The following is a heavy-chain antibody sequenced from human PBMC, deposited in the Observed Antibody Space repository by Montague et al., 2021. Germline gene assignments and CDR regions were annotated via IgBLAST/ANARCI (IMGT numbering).Heavy chain of an antibody. CDR3: ARPNIVTIHWYFDL. Sequence: SETLSLTCTVSGGSISSSSYYWGWIRQPPGKGLEWIGSIYYSGNTYYNPSLKSRVTISVDPSKNQFSLRLSSVTAADTAVYYCARPNIVTIHWYFDLWGRGTLVTVSS. CDR1: GGSISSSSYY. V-gene: IGHV4-39*01. J-gene: IGHJ2*01. CDR2: IYYSGNT. D-gene: IGHD5-12*01.